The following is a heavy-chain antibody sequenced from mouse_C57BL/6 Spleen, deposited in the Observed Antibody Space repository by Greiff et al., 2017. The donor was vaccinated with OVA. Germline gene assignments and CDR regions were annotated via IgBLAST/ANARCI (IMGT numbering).Heavy chain of an antibody. CDR3: ARVPYGNYGFDY. J-gene: IGHJ2*01. CDR2: INYDGSST. Sequence: EVQVVESEGGLVQPGSSMKLSCTASGFTFSDYYMAWVRQVPEKGLEWVANINYDGSSTYYLDSLKSRFIISRDNAKNILYLQMSSLKSEDTATYYCARVPYGNYGFDYWGQGTTLTVSS. D-gene: IGHD2-1*01. V-gene: IGHV5-16*01. CDR1: GFTFSDYY.